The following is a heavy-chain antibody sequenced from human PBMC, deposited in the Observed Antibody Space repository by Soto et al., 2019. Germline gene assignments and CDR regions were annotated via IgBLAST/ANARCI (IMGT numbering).Heavy chain of an antibody. J-gene: IGHJ4*02. CDR1: GFSFSNYA. D-gene: IGHD4-4*01. V-gene: IGHV3-23*01. Sequence: GSLMLSGVTSGFSFSNYAMSLVRQAPGKGLEWVAGISSSGYTYYVDSLKGRFTISRDNSKNSLYLQMNSLRAEDTAVYYCAKDLIDYSNSYFDYWGQGTLVTVSS. CDR3: AKDLIDYSNSYFDY. CDR2: ISSSGYT.